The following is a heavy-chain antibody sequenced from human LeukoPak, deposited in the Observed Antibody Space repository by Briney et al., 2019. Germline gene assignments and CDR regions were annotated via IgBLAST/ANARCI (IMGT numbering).Heavy chain of an antibody. D-gene: IGHD3-9*01. CDR2: IYYSGST. CDR1: GGSISSYY. J-gene: IGHJ4*02. CDR3: ARGVRWADTFTGYYLSGFDH. V-gene: IGHV4-39*07. Sequence: SETLSLTCTVSGGSISSYYWGWIRQPPGKGLEWIGSIYYSGSTYYNPSLKSRVTISVDVSKRQFSLKLTSMTAADTAVYYCARGVRWADTFTGYYLSGFDHWGQGTLVPVSS.